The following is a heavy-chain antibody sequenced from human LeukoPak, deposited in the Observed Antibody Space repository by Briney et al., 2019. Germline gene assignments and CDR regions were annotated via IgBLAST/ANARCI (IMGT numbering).Heavy chain of an antibody. CDR3: AKDRGSYGGFDS. CDR1: GFTFNSYS. J-gene: IGHJ4*02. D-gene: IGHD4-23*01. CDR2: ISGSGGST. V-gene: IGHV3-23*01. Sequence: GGSLRLSCAGSGFTFNSYSMSWVRQAPGKGLEWVSAISGSGGSTYYADSVKGRFTISRDNSKNTLYLQMNSLRAEDTAVYYCAKDRGSYGGFDSWGQGTLVTVSS.